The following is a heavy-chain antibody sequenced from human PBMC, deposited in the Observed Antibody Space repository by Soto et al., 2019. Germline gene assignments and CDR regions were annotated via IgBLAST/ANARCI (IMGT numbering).Heavy chain of an antibody. Sequence: SETLSLTCTVSGASISTYYWSWIRQPAGKGLEWIGRLYTSGTTNYNPSLKSRVTMSVDTSKNQFSLKLGSVTAADTAVYFCARDGAHCSGGTCYSVWFDPWGPGTLVTVS. J-gene: IGHJ5*02. D-gene: IGHD2-15*01. V-gene: IGHV4-4*07. CDR1: GASISTYY. CDR2: LYTSGTT. CDR3: ARDGAHCSGGTCYSVWFDP.